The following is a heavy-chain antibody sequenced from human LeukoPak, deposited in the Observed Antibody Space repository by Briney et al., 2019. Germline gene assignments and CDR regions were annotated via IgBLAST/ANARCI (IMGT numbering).Heavy chain of an antibody. Sequence: GGSLRLSCAASGFTFSSYGMHWVRQAPGKGLEWVAYIQYDGSNEQFADSVKGRFSISRDSSKNILYLQMNDLRVEDTAVYYCARTARHLDYWGQGTLVTVSS. D-gene: IGHD5-18*01. CDR2: IQYDGSNE. CDR3: ARTARHLDY. V-gene: IGHV3-30*02. J-gene: IGHJ4*02. CDR1: GFTFSSYG.